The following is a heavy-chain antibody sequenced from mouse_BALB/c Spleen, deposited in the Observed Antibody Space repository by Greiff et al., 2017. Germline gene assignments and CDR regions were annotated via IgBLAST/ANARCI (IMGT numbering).Heavy chain of an antibody. CDR3: ARALDGYYWYFDV. V-gene: IGHV14-1*02. CDR2: IDPENGNT. J-gene: IGHJ1*01. Sequence: VQLKESGAELVRPGALVKLSCKASGFNIKDYYMHWVKQRPEQGLEWIGWIDPENGNTIYDPKFQGKASITADTSSNTAYLQLSSLTSEDTAVYYCARALDGYYWYFDVWGAGTTVTVSS. D-gene: IGHD2-3*01. CDR1: GFNIKDYY.